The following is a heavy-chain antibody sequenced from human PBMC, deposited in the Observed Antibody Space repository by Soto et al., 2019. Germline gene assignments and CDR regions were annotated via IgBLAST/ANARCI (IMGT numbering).Heavy chain of an antibody. Sequence: QVHLVESGGGLVKPGGSLRLSCAASGITFSDCYMNWIRQAPGKGLEWVSYMSSSGNNINYACCVRGRFTVSRDNAKNSLYLQMNSLRAEDTAIYYCARVRFGQWGYAMDVWGQGTTVTVSS. CDR1: GITFSDCY. V-gene: IGHV3-11*01. CDR3: ARVRFGQWGYAMDV. J-gene: IGHJ6*02. CDR2: MSSSGNNI. D-gene: IGHD3-10*01.